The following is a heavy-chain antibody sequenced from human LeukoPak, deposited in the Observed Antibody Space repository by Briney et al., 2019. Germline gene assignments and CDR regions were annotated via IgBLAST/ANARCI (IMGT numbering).Heavy chain of an antibody. V-gene: IGHV3-53*01. D-gene: IGHD3-16*01. CDR2: IYSGGST. CDR1: GFTVSSNY. J-gene: IGHJ4*02. CDR3: AKVTGGDMITYGGVDY. Sequence: GGSLRLSCAASGFTVSSNYMSWVRQAPGKGLEWVSVIYSGGSTYYADSVKGRFTISRDNSKNTLYLQMNSLRVEDTAVHYCAKVTGGDMITYGGVDYWGQGTLVTVSS.